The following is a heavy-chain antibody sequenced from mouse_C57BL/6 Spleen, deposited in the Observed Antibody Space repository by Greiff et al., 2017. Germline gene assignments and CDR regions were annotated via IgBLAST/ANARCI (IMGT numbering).Heavy chain of an antibody. Sequence: VKLQQSGAELVRPGTSVKVSCKASGYAFTNYLIEWVKQRPGQGLEWIGVINPGSGGTNYNEKFKGKATLTADKSSSTAYMQLSSLTSEDSAVYFCARGSLLSPWFAYWGQGTLVTVSA. V-gene: IGHV1-54*01. CDR2: INPGSGGT. CDR3: ARGSLLSPWFAY. CDR1: GYAFTNYL. J-gene: IGHJ3*01. D-gene: IGHD2-1*01.